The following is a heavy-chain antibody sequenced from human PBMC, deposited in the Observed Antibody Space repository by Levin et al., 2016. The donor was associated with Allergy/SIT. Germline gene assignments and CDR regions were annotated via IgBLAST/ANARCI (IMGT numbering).Heavy chain of an antibody. CDR3: AKGVSVFWSVYYGMDV. CDR1: GFTFSSYG. J-gene: IGHJ6*02. CDR2: ISYDGSNK. Sequence: GGSLRLSCAASGFTFSSYGMHWVRQAPGKGLEWVAVISYDGSNKYYADSVKGRFTISRDNSKNTLYLQMNSLRAEDTAVYYCAKGVSVFWSVYYGMDVWGQGTTVTVSS. V-gene: IGHV3-30*18. D-gene: IGHD3-3*01.